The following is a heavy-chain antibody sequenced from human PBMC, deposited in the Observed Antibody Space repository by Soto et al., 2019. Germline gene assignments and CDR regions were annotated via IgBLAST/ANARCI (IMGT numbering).Heavy chain of an antibody. CDR3: ARSPPSSYYGGSGTFDY. CDR1: GGFTSTNNW. Sequence: QLQLQESGPGLVRPSGTLSLTCAVSGGFTSTNNWWSWVRQPPGKGLEWIGDAYHRGSTVYNPSLKSRVSISVAKSKNQISLKLTSATAADTAVYYCARSPPSSYYGGSGTFDYWGQGTLVTVSS. V-gene: IGHV4-4*02. CDR2: AYHRGST. J-gene: IGHJ4*02. D-gene: IGHD3-10*01.